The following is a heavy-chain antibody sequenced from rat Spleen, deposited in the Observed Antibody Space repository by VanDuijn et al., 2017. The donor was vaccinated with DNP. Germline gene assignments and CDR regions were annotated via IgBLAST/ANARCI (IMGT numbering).Heavy chain of an antibody. CDR3: ARWPGYNPPYAMDA. V-gene: IGHV3-1*01. CDR1: GYSITSHY. D-gene: IGHD1-4*01. CDR2: ISYSGST. Sequence: EVQLQESGPGLVKPSQSLSLTCSVTGYSITSHYWGWIRKFPGNKMVYIGHISYSGSTHYNPSLKSRISITRDTSNNQFFLQVNSVTTEDTATYYCARWPGYNPPYAMDAWGQGTSVTVSS. J-gene: IGHJ4*01.